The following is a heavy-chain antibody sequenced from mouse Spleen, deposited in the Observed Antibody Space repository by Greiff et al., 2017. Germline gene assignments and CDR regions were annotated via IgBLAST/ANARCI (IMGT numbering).Heavy chain of an antibody. CDR2: ISYDGSN. CDR1: GYSITSGYY. Sequence: DVQLQESGPGLVKPSQSLSLTCSVTGYSITSGYYWNWIRQFPGNKLEWMGYISYDGSNNYNPSLKNRISITRDTSKNQFFLKLNSVTTEDTATYYCARARTLYYFDYWGQGTTLTVSS. CDR3: ARARTLYYFDY. J-gene: IGHJ2*01. D-gene: IGHD6-1*01. V-gene: IGHV3-6*01.